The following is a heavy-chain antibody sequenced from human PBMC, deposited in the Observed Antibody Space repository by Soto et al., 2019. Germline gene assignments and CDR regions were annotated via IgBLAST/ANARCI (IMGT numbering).Heavy chain of an antibody. CDR3: ARGDLGRFGL. D-gene: IGHD3-16*01. CDR2: ISYDSGAI. CDR1: GCKFEDYG. Sequence: SQRVPCRAAGCKFEDYGMHCIRKEQRKGLEWVSGISYDSGAIGYADSVKGRFTISRDNAKNTMYLQMNSLRAEDTAVQYSARGDLGRFGLWGQSTTVTV. J-gene: IGHJ3*01. V-gene: IGHV3-9*01.